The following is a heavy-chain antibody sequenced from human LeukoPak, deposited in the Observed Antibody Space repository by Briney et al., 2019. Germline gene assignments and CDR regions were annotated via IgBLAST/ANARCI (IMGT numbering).Heavy chain of an antibody. CDR1: GYTFTSYD. V-gene: IGHV1-8*01. Sequence: ASVKVSCKASGYTFTSYDINWVRQATGQGLEWMGWMNPNSGNTGYAQKFQGRVTMTRDTSTSTVYMELSSLRSEDTAVYYCARSVTVRFDYWGQGTLVTVSS. CDR2: MNPNSGNT. J-gene: IGHJ4*02. CDR3: ARSVTVRFDY. D-gene: IGHD4-17*01.